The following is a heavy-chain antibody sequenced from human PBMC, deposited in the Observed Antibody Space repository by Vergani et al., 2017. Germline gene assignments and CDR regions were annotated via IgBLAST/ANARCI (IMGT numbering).Heavy chain of an antibody. J-gene: IGHJ5*02. Sequence: EVQLLESGGGLVQPGGSLRLSCAASGFTFSSYAMSWVRQAPGKGLEWVSAISGSGGSTYYADSVKGRFTISRDNSKNTLYLQMNSLRAEDTAVDYCANRPGAAAGGRWFDPWGQGTLVTVSS. CDR2: ISGSGGST. CDR1: GFTFSSYA. D-gene: IGHD6-13*01. V-gene: IGHV3-23*01. CDR3: ANRPGAAAGGRWFDP.